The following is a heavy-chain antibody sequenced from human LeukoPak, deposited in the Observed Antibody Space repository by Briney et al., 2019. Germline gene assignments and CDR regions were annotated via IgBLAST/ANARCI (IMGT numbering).Heavy chain of an antibody. Sequence: GASVKVSCKASGYKFDDYGIGWLRQAPGQGLEFMGWTSVYNDNTDTAQKFQGRLSMTTDRSTETAYMDLESLTPDDTAVYYCARAYYYDSSGRYYYYGMDVWGQGTTVTVSS. J-gene: IGHJ6*02. CDR3: ARAYYYDSSGRYYYYGMDV. CDR2: TSVYNDNT. V-gene: IGHV1-18*01. CDR1: GYKFDDYG. D-gene: IGHD3-22*01.